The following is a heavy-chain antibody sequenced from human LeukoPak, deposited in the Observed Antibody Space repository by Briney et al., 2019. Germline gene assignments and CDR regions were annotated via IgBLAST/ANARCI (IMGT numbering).Heavy chain of an antibody. CDR1: GGSFSGYY. Sequence: SETLSLTCAVYGGSFSGYYWSWIRQPPGKGLEWIGEINHSGSTNYNPSLKSRVTISVDTSKNQFSLKLSSVTAADTAVYYCARVPRMVRGVIRGLYYFDYWGQGTLVTVSS. J-gene: IGHJ4*02. V-gene: IGHV4-34*01. CDR3: ARVPRMVRGVIRGLYYFDY. CDR2: INHSGST. D-gene: IGHD3-10*01.